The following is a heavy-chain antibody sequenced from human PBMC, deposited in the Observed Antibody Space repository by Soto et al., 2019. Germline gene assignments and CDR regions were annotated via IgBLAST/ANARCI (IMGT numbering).Heavy chain of an antibody. Sequence: SGPTLVNPTQTLTLTCTFSGFSLSTSGVGVGWIRQPPGKALEWLALIYWNDDKRYSPSLKSRLTITKDTSKNQVVLTMTNMDPVDTATYYCAHFKEGGLAKREPRSEYFQHWGQGTLVTVSS. V-gene: IGHV2-5*01. CDR1: GFSLSTSGVG. D-gene: IGHD2-15*01. CDR3: AHFKEGGLAKREPRSEYFQH. CDR2: IYWNDDK. J-gene: IGHJ1*01.